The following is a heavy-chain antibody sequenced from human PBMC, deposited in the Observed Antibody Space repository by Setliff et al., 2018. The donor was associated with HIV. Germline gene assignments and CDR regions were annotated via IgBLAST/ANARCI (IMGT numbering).Heavy chain of an antibody. CDR2: INTNTGSP. CDR1: GYTFINYA. Sequence: GASVKVSCKASGYTFINYAMNWVRQAPGQGLEWMGWINTNTGSPTYAQAFTGWFVFSVDTSVTTAYLQISSLKAEDTAVYYCARALYGDYGGGINWFDPWGQGTLVTVSS. CDR3: ARALYGDYGGGINWFDP. V-gene: IGHV7-4-1*02. D-gene: IGHD4-17*01. J-gene: IGHJ5*02.